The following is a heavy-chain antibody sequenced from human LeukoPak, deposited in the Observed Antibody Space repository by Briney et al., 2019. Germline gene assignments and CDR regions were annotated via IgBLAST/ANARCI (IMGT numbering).Heavy chain of an antibody. D-gene: IGHD2-2*01. CDR2: ISSVGGTI. J-gene: IGHJ6*02. Sequence: GGSLRLSCSASGFTFSSYEMNWVRQAPGKGLEWVSYISSVGGTIYYADSVKGRSTISRDNAKNSLYLQMNSLRAEDTAVYYCARDLSYCTITSCSYYYYAMDVWGRGTTVTVSS. CDR1: GFTFSSYE. V-gene: IGHV3-48*03. CDR3: ARDLSYCTITSCSYYYYAMDV.